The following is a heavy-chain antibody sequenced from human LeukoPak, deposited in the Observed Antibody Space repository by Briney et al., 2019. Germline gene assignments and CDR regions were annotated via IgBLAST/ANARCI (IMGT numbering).Heavy chain of an antibody. CDR2: INHSGST. Sequence: SETLSLTCGVYGGSLSDYYWSWIRQPPGKGLEWIGEINHSGSTNYNPSLKSRVTISVDTSKNHFSLKLSSVTAADTAVYYCARGISGSYYEYFQHWGQGTLVTVSS. D-gene: IGHD1-26*01. J-gene: IGHJ1*01. V-gene: IGHV4-34*01. CDR3: ARGISGSYYEYFQH. CDR1: GGSLSDYY.